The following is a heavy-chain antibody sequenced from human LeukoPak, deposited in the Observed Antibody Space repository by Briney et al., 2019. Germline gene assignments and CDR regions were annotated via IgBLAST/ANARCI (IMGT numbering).Heavy chain of an antibody. Sequence: PGRSLRLSCAASGFTFSSYGMHWVRQAPGKGLEWVAVISYDGSNKYYADSVKGRFTISRDNSKNTLYLQMNSLRAEDTAVYYCAKGYDFWSGYQPPFDYWGQGTLVTVSS. D-gene: IGHD3-3*01. CDR1: GFTFSSYG. CDR3: AKGYDFWSGYQPPFDY. J-gene: IGHJ4*02. V-gene: IGHV3-30*18. CDR2: ISYDGSNK.